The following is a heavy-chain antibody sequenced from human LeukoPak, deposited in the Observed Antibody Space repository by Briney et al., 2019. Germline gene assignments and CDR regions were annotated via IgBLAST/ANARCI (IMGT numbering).Heavy chain of an antibody. Sequence: GGSLRLSCAASGFTFSSYAMSWVRQAPGKGLEWVSSTSGSGGNTYYADSVKGRFTISRDNSKNTLYLQMHSLRADDTAVYYCAKEGPYYGSGAFTYYFDFWGQGTLVTVSS. CDR1: GFTFSSYA. J-gene: IGHJ4*02. D-gene: IGHD3-10*01. CDR3: AKEGPYYGSGAFTYYFDF. V-gene: IGHV3-23*01. CDR2: TSGSGGNT.